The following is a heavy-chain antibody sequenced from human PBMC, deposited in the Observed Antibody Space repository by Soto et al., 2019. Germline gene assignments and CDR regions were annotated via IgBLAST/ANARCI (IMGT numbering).Heavy chain of an antibody. CDR2: IYYSGST. J-gene: IGHJ6*02. CDR3: ARVWGSGSYYYYGMDV. CDR1: GGSISSGSYY. D-gene: IGHD3-10*01. V-gene: IGHV4-31*03. Sequence: SETLSLTCTVSGGSISSGSYYWSWIRQLPGKGLEWIGYIYYSGSTYYNPSLKSRVTISVDTSKNQFSLKLSSVTAADTAVFYFARVWGSGSYYYYGMDVWGQGTTVTVSS.